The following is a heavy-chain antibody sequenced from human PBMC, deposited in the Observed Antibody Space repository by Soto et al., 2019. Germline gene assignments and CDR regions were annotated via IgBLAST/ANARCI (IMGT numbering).Heavy chain of an antibody. Sequence: QVQLQESGPGLVKPSQTLSLTCTVSGCSISSGGYYWSWIRQHPGKGLEWFGYIYYSGITYYNPTLEGRVSVSVDRSKNHFSLKLRSVTAADTGVYYCARGPGRYSSGWYGGGNWGKGTLVNVSS. CDR1: GCSISSGGYY. CDR2: IYYSGIT. V-gene: IGHV4-31*03. CDR3: ARGPGRYSSGWYGGGN. D-gene: IGHD6-19*01. J-gene: IGHJ4*02.